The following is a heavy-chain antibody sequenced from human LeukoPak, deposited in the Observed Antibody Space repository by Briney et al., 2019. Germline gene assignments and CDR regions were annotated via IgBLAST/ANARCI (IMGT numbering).Heavy chain of an antibody. D-gene: IGHD6-19*01. CDR1: GYXFTGYY. V-gene: IGHV1-2*02. CDR3: ARVGHEGSGWYPMDYSYGMDV. J-gene: IGHJ6*02. Sequence: ASVKVSCKASGYXFTGYYTHWVRQAPGQGLEWMGWINPNSGGTNYAQKFQGRVTMTRDTSISTAYMELNRLRSDDTAVYYCARVGHEGSGWYPMDYSYGMDVWGQGTTVTVSS. CDR2: INPNSGGT.